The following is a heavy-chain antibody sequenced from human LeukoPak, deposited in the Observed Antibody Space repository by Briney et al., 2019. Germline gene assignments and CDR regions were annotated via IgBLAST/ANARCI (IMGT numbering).Heavy chain of an antibody. CDR2: IYTGGTT. J-gene: IGHJ4*02. Sequence: PGGSLRLSCAASGFSVTSNHMNWVCQAPGKGLEWVSIIYTGGTTHYADSLNDRFTISRDDSINTLYLQMNSLRAEDTAVYYCARDSSSYYFDYWGQGTLVTVSS. CDR3: ARDSSSYYFDY. V-gene: IGHV3-66*01. D-gene: IGHD6-6*01. CDR1: GFSVTSNH.